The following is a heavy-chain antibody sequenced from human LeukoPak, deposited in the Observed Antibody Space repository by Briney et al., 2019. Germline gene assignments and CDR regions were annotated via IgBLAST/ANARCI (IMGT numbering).Heavy chain of an antibody. CDR2: IYYSGST. CDR3: ARESTSLTGGWFDP. Sequence: SETLSLTCTVSGGSISSHYWSWIRQPPGKGLEWIGYIYYSGSTNYNPSLKSRVTTSVDTSKNQFSLKLSSVTAADTAVYYRARESTSLTGGWFDPWGQGTLVTVSS. V-gene: IGHV4-59*11. J-gene: IGHJ5*02. D-gene: IGHD2-2*01. CDR1: GGSISSHY.